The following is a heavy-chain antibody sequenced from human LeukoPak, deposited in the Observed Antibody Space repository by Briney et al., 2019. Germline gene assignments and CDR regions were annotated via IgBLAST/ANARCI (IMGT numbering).Heavy chain of an antibody. Sequence: GGSLGLSCAASGFTFTGYAMNWVRQAPGKGPEWVANIKEDGSQKYYVDSVRGRVTISRDNAMNSLFLQMNSLRAEDTAVYYCARRGGSSSRRSPVDYWGQGTLVTVSS. CDR3: ARRGGSSSRRSPVDY. J-gene: IGHJ4*02. D-gene: IGHD6-6*01. CDR2: IKEDGSQK. CDR1: GFTFTGYA. V-gene: IGHV3-7*01.